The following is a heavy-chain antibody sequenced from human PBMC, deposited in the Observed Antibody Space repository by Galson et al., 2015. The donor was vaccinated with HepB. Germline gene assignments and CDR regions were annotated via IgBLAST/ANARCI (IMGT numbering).Heavy chain of an antibody. CDR3: ARGTVGATDY. J-gene: IGHJ4*02. Sequence: SLRLSCAASGFTFSSYAMHWVRQAPGKGLEWVAVISYDGSNKYYADSVKGRFTISRDNSKNTLYLQMNSLRAEDTAVYYCARGTVGATDYWGQGTLVTVSS. CDR1: GFTFSSYA. V-gene: IGHV3-30-3*01. CDR2: ISYDGSNK. D-gene: IGHD1-26*01.